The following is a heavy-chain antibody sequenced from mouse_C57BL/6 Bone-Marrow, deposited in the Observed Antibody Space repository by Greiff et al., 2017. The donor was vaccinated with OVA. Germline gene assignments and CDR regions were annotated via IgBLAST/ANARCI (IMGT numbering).Heavy chain of an antibody. V-gene: IGHV8-8*01. CDR2: IWWDDDK. D-gene: IGHD2-3*01. CDR1: GFSLSTFGMG. J-gene: IGHJ3*01. CDR3: SRIAWGDGYFWFAY. Sequence: LKESGPGILQPSQTLSLTCSFSGFSLSTFGMGVGWIRQPSGKGLEWLAHIWWDDDKYYNPALKSRLTISKDTSKNQVFLKIANVDTADTATYYCSRIAWGDGYFWFAYWGQGTLVTVSA.